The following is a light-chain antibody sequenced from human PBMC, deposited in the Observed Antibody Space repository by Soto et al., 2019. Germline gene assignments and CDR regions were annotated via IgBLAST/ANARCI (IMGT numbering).Light chain of an antibody. CDR1: QSVSIN. Sequence: IVMTQSPATLSVSPGDRATLSCSASQSVSINLAWYQQKPGQVPRLLIYAASTRATGIPARFSGSGSETEFTLTISSLQSEDFAVYYCHQYHNWPWTFGQGTKVDIK. CDR2: AAS. J-gene: IGKJ1*01. V-gene: IGKV3-15*01. CDR3: HQYHNWPWT.